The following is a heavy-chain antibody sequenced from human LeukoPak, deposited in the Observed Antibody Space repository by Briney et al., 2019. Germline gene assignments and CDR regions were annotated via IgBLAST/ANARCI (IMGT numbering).Heavy chain of an antibody. J-gene: IGHJ3*02. Sequence: ASVKVSCKACGYTFTGYYMHWVRQAPGQGLEWMGWINPNSGGTNYTQKFQGRVTMTRDTSISTAYMELSRLRSDDTAVYYCARDGGYCSSTSCESEIEDAFDIWGQGTMVTVSS. D-gene: IGHD2-2*01. CDR2: INPNSGGT. V-gene: IGHV1-2*02. CDR3: ARDGGYCSSTSCESEIEDAFDI. CDR1: GYTFTGYY.